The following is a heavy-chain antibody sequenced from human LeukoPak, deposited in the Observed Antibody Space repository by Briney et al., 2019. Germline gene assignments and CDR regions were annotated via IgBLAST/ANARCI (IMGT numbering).Heavy chain of an antibody. V-gene: IGHV1-2*02. CDR1: GYTFTGYY. J-gene: IGHJ4*02. D-gene: IGHD1-26*01. CDR3: ARMSIVGATLYYFDY. Sequence: EASVKVSCKASGYTFTGYYMHWVRQAPGQGLEWMGWINPNSGGTNYAQKFQGRVTMTRDTSISTAYMELSRLRSDDTAVYYCARMSIVGATLYYFDYWGQGTLVTVSS. CDR2: INPNSGGT.